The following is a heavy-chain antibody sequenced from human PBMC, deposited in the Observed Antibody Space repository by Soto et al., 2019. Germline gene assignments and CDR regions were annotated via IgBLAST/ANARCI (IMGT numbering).Heavy chain of an antibody. V-gene: IGHV3-53*01. CDR1: GLTVSSNY. J-gene: IGHJ4*02. Sequence: EVQLVESGGGLIQPGGSLRLSCAVSGLTVSSNYMNWVRQAPGKGLEWVSILYSDGRSYYADSVKGRFTVSRDDFKNTLYLQMNSLRAEDTAVYCCARTYYSGSYFSDYWGQGTLVTVSS. CDR2: LYSDGRS. D-gene: IGHD3-10*01. CDR3: ARTYYSGSYFSDY.